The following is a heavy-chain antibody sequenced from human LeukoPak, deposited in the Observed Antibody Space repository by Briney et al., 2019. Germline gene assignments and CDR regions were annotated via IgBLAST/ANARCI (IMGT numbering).Heavy chain of an antibody. CDR3: ARDRGQTDFWSGVNWFDP. J-gene: IGHJ5*02. D-gene: IGHD3-3*01. CDR1: GGSISSYY. V-gene: IGHV4-59*01. CDR2: IYYSGST. Sequence: SETLSLTCTVSGGSISSYYWSWIRRPPGKGLEWIGYIYYSGSTNYNPSLKSRVTISVDTSKNQFSLKLSSVTAADAAVYYCARDRGQTDFWSGVNWFDPWGQGTLVTVSS.